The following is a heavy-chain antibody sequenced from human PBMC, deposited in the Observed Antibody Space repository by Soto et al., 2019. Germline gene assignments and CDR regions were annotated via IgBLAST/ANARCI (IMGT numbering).Heavy chain of an antibody. CDR1: GGSISSYY. CDR3: ARHLSGDRPYYYYYYMDV. D-gene: IGHD2-21*01. Sequence: SETLSLTCTVSGGSISSYYWSWIRQPPGKGLEWIGYIYYSGSTNYNPSLKSRVTISVDTSKNQFSLRLSSVTAADTAVYYCARHLSGDRPYYYYYYMDVWGKGTTVTVSS. V-gene: IGHV4-59*08. J-gene: IGHJ6*03. CDR2: IYYSGST.